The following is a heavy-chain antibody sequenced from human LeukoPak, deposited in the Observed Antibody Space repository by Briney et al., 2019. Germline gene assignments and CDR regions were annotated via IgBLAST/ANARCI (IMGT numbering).Heavy chain of an antibody. J-gene: IGHJ4*02. V-gene: IGHV3-23*01. CDR2: ISGSGLTT. CDR1: GFTFSNYA. Sequence: PGGSLRLSCVASGFTFSNYAMSWVRLAPGRGLEWVSVISGSGLTTFYADPVKGRFTISRDNSKNTLYLQMNSLRAEDTAVYYCAKERREQSRDNYFDYWGQGTLVTVSS. CDR3: AKERREQSRDNYFDY. D-gene: IGHD1-26*01.